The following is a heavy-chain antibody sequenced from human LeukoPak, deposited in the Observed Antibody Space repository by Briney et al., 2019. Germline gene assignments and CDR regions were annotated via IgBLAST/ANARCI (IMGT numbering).Heavy chain of an antibody. CDR1: GGSFSGYY. D-gene: IGHD6-13*01. J-gene: IGHJ4*02. CDR2: INHSGST. Sequence: SETLSLTCAVYGGSFSGYYWSWIRQPPGKGLEWIGEINHSGSTNYNPSLKSRVTISVDTSKNQFSLKLSSVTAADTAVYYCARGRSSSWYYYWGQGNLVTVSS. V-gene: IGHV4-34*01. CDR3: ARGRSSSWYYY.